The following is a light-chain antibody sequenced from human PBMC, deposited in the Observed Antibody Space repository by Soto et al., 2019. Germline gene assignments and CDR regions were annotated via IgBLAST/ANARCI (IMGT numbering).Light chain of an antibody. CDR2: LGS. CDR3: MQALQTPLT. J-gene: IGKJ4*01. V-gene: IGKV2-28*01. Sequence: DVVMTQTPLSLTVAPGQPASISCRSSKSLLHNNGYNYLDWYLQKPGQSPRLLIYLGSNRASGVPDRFSGSGSGTDFILKITRVEAEDMGVYYCMQALQTPLTFGGGTKVDI. CDR1: KSLLHNNGYNY.